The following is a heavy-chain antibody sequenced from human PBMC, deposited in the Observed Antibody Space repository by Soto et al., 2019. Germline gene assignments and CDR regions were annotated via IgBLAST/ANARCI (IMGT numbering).Heavy chain of an antibody. V-gene: IGHV4-34*01. CDR3: ARDKITGLFDY. D-gene: IGHD2-8*02. J-gene: IGHJ4*02. CDR1: GGSFSGYY. CDR2: INHSGST. Sequence: QVQLQQWGAGLLKPSETLSLTCAVYGGSFSGYYWTWIRQPPGTGLEWIGEINHSGSTNYNPSLKSRVTLSVDTSKNQFSLKLTSVTAADTAVYYCARDKITGLFDYCGQGTLVTVSS.